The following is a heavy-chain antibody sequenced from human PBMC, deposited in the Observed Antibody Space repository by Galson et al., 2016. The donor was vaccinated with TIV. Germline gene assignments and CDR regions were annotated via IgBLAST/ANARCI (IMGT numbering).Heavy chain of an antibody. D-gene: IGHD3-10*01. Sequence: SLRLSCAASGFIFDDYAMHWVRQAPGKGLEWVSGINWNSGTIAYADSVKGRFTISRDKAKNSLYLQMNSLSAEDTALYYCACGIGWFRGFDYWGQGTFITVSS. J-gene: IGHJ4*02. CDR1: GFIFDDYA. V-gene: IGHV3-9*01. CDR2: INWNSGTI. CDR3: ACGIGWFRGFDY.